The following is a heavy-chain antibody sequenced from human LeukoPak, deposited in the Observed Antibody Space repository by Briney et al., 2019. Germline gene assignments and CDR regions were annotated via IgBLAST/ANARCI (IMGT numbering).Heavy chain of an antibody. CDR2: ISGSGGST. CDR3: AKIPYDCSSTSCYSGAYYFDY. V-gene: IGHV3-23*01. D-gene: IGHD2-2*01. Sequence: GGSLRLSRAASGFTFSSYGMSWVRQAPGQGLKWVSAISGSGGSTYYADSVKGRFTVSRDNSKNTLYLQMNSLRAEDTAVYYCAKIPYDCSSTSCYSGAYYFDYWGQGTLVTVSS. CDR1: GFTFSSYG. J-gene: IGHJ4*02.